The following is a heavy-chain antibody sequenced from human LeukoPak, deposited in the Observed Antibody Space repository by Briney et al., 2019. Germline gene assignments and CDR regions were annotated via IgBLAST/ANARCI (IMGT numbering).Heavy chain of an antibody. CDR1: GFTFSSYG. CDR3: VSGTYKGAGQAFDI. V-gene: IGHV3-33*08. D-gene: IGHD5-24*01. CDR2: VWYDGSDK. Sequence: PGGSLRLSCAASGFTFSSYGIHWVRQAPGKGLEWVAVVWYDGSDKYYADSVKGRFTISRDNSKSTLYLQMNSLRAEDTAVYYCVSGTYKGAGQAFDIWGQGTMVTVSS. J-gene: IGHJ3*02.